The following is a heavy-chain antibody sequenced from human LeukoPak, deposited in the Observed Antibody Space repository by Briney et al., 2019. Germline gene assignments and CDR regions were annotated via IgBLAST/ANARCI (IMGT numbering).Heavy chain of an antibody. CDR3: ARAGYCSGGSCYPYYYYYYMDV. J-gene: IGHJ6*03. CDR1: GYTFTSYA. CDR2: ISGHNGDT. Sequence: ASVKVSCKASGYTFTSYAISWVRQAPGQGLEWIGWISGHNGDTNYAQRLQGRVTMTTDTSTSTAYMELRSLRSDDTAVYYCARAGYCSGGSCYPYYYYYYMDVWGKGTTVTVSS. D-gene: IGHD2-15*01. V-gene: IGHV1-18*01.